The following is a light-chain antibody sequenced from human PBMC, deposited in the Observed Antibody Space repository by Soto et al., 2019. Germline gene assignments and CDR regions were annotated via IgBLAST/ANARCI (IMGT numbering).Light chain of an antibody. CDR3: EQYDILPT. V-gene: IGKV1-33*01. J-gene: IGKJ2*01. Sequence: DIQMTQSPSSLSASVGDRVTITCQASQDISNFLNWYQQKPGKAPKLLIYDVSNLETGLPSRFSGSGSGTDFSFTITSLQPEDIATYYCEQYDILPTFGQGTKLEIK. CDR1: QDISNF. CDR2: DVS.